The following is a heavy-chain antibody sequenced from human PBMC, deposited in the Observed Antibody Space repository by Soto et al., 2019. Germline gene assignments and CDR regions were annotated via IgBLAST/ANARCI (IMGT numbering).Heavy chain of an antibody. J-gene: IGHJ4*02. CDR3: ARRASYGARVKFFDS. CDR1: GFIFSDYA. CDR2: IKFNGEII. V-gene: IGHV3-64D*06. D-gene: IGHD4-17*01. Sequence: PGGSLRLSCSASGFIFSDYAMCWVGQAPGKGLECVSGIKFNGEIIESADSVKDRFFISRDNSKATLYLQISSLRPEDTAIYFCARRASYGARVKFFDSWGQGTPVTVSS.